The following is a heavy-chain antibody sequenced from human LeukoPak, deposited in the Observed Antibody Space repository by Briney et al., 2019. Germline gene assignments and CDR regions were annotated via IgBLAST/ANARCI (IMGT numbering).Heavy chain of an antibody. CDR2: ISTDGYTT. D-gene: IGHD2-15*01. CDR1: GLSFSAYK. Sequence: GGPLRLSCAASGLSFSAYKMHWVRQAPRKGLVWVSRISTDGYTTDYADFVQGRFTASRDNTKNTWSLEMNSLRAEDTAVYYCVVGGSPGYWGQGTLVTVSS. V-gene: IGHV3-74*01. CDR3: VVGGSPGY. J-gene: IGHJ4*02.